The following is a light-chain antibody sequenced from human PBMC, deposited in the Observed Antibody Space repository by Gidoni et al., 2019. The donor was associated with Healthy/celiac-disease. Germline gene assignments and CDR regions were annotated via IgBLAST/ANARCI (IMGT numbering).Light chain of an antibody. CDR3: AAWDDSLSGVV. J-gene: IGLJ2*01. Sequence: QSLLTQPPSASGTPGQRVTISCYGSSSNIGSNYVYWYQQLPGTAPKLLIYRNNQRPSGVPDRFSGSKSGTSASLAISGLRSEDEADYYCAAWDDSLSGVVFGGGTKLTVL. CDR1: SSNIGSNY. CDR2: RNN. V-gene: IGLV1-47*01.